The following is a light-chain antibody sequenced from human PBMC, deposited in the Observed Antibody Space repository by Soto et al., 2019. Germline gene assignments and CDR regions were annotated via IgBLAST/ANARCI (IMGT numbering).Light chain of an antibody. CDR1: NSDVGGYNY. V-gene: IGLV2-14*01. J-gene: IGLJ3*02. CDR3: SSYTSSSTLV. CDR2: EVT. Sequence: QSVLTQPASVSGSPGQSITISCTGTNSDVGGYNYVSWYQQHPVKAPKLMIYEVTNRPSGVSNRFSGSKSGNTASLTISGLQAEDEADYYCSSYTSSSTLVFGGGTKVTVL.